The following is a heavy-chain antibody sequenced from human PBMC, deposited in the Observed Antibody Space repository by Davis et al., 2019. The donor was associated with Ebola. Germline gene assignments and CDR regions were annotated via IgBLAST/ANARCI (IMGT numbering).Heavy chain of an antibody. D-gene: IGHD1-26*01. Sequence: SETLSLTCTVSGGSISSSSYYWGWIRQPPGKGLEWIGSISYGGGTYWNPSLRSRVTISVDTSKNQFSLKLSSVTAADTALYYCARESGRYRGDPFDIWGQGTTVTVSS. CDR3: ARESGRYRGDPFDI. V-gene: IGHV4-39*01. CDR1: GGSISSSSYY. CDR2: ISYGGGT. J-gene: IGHJ3*02.